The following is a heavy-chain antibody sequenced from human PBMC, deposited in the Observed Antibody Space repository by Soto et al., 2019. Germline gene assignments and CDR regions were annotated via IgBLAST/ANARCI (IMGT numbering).Heavy chain of an antibody. J-gene: IGHJ2*01. CDR3: ARLYYYDSSGYYPKNYWYFDL. D-gene: IGHD3-22*01. CDR1: GGSFSPNY. V-gene: IGHV4-59*08. CDR2: IYYGGST. Sequence: PSETLSVTCRVSGGSFSPNYLSWIRQPPGKGLEWVGYIYYGGSTSYNPSLKSRVTISLETSKSQFSLKLSSVTAADTAVYYCARLYYYDSSGYYPKNYWYFDLWGRGTLVTVSS.